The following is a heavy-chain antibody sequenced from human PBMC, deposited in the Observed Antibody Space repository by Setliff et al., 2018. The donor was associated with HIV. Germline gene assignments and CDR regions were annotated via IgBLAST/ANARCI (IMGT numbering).Heavy chain of an antibody. V-gene: IGHV4-34*01. J-gene: IGHJ4*02. CDR1: GGSFSGYY. Sequence: SETLSLTCAVYGGSFSGYYWSWIRQPPGKGLEWIGEINRGGSTYYNPSLKSRVTISADTSKNQFSLNLSSVTAAETAVYYCARVGYHGSGRYSFDYWGQGTLVTVSS. CDR2: INRGGST. CDR3: ARVGYHGSGRYSFDY. D-gene: IGHD3-10*01.